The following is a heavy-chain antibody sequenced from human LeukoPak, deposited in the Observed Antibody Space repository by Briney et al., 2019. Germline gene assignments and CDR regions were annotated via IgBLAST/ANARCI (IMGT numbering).Heavy chain of an antibody. CDR3: AELGITMIGGV. CDR1: GFTFSSYE. CDR2: ISSSGSTI. Sequence: GGSLRLSCAASGFTFSSYEMNWLRQAPGKGLEWVSYISSSGSTIYYADSVKGRFTISRDNAKNSLYLQMNSLRAEDTAVYYCAELGITMIGGVWGKGTTVTISS. J-gene: IGHJ6*04. D-gene: IGHD3-10*02. V-gene: IGHV3-48*03.